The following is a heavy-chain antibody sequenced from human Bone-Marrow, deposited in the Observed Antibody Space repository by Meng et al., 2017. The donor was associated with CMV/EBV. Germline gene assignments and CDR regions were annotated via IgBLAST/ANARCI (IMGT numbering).Heavy chain of an antibody. D-gene: IGHD2-2*01. Sequence: SVKVSCKASGGTFSSYTISWVRQAPGQGLEWMGRIIPILGIANYAQKFQGRVTITADKSTSTAYMELSSLRSDDTAVYYCARDINNYCSSTSCYGGGYYWGQGTLVTVSS. CDR3: ARDINNYCSSTSCYGGGYY. J-gene: IGHJ4*02. CDR2: IIPILGIA. V-gene: IGHV1-69*04. CDR1: GGTFSSYT.